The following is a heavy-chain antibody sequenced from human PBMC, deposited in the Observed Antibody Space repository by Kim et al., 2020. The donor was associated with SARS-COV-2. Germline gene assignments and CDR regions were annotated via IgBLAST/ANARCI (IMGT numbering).Heavy chain of an antibody. CDR3: ARGDTIFGVVINAFDI. CDR2: IYYSGST. V-gene: IGHV4-31*03. Sequence: SETLSLTCTVSGGSISSGGYYWSWIRQHPRKGLEWIGYIYYSGSTYYNPSLKSRVTISVDTSKNQFSLKLSSVTAADTAVYYCARGDTIFGVVINAFDIWGQGTMVTVSS. D-gene: IGHD3-3*01. CDR1: GGSISSGGYY. J-gene: IGHJ3*02.